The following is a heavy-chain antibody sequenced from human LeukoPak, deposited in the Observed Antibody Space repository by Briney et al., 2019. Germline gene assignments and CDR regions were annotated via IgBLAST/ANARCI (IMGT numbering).Heavy chain of an antibody. Sequence: PSETLSLTCTVSGGSISRSSYYWGWIRQPPGKGLEWIGSLYNSGSAYYNPALKSRVTISIDTSKNQFSLNLTSVTAEDTAVYYCASPALFGDDAIAFDHSGQGTLVTVSS. CDR3: ASPALFGDDAIAFDH. CDR2: LYNSGSA. CDR1: GGSISRSSYY. D-gene: IGHD3-10*02. J-gene: IGHJ4*02. V-gene: IGHV4-39*01.